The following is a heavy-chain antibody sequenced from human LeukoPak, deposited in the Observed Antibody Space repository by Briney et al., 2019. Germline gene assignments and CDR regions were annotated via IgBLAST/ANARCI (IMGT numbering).Heavy chain of an antibody. CDR1: GGSISSSSYY. CDR2: IYYSGST. D-gene: IGHD6-13*01. CDR3: ARELDISWYYFDL. V-gene: IGHV4-39*07. Sequence: SETLSLTCTVSGGSISSSSYYWGWIRQPPGKGLEWIGSIYYSGSTYYSPSLKSRVTISVDTSKNQFSLRLTSMTAADTAVYYCARELDISWYYFDLWGQGIPVTVSS. J-gene: IGHJ4*01.